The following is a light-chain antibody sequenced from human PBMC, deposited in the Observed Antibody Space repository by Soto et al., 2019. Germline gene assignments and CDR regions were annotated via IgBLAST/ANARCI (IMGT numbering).Light chain of an antibody. CDR3: QHYNNLPLT. J-gene: IGKJ4*01. V-gene: IGKV3-15*01. CDR1: KIVRRD. CDR2: GVS. Sequence: EIVMTKSPANLSVSPGYGATLSCRASKIVRRDLAWYQHKPGLAPRLLIYGVSTMATGIPVRFSGSGSGTEFTLSISSLQSEDSAIYYCQHYNNLPLTFGGGTKVDIK.